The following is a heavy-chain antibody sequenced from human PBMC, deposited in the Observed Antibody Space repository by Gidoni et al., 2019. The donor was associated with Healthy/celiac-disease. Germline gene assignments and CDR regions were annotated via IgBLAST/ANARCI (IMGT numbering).Heavy chain of an antibody. CDR1: GGSFSGYY. V-gene: IGHV4-34*01. J-gene: IGHJ3*02. D-gene: IGHD6-13*01. Sequence: QVQLQQWGAGLLKPSETLSLTCAVYGGSFSGYYWSWIRQPPGKGLEWIGEINHSGSTNYNPSLKSRVTISVDTSKNQFSLKLSSVTAADTAVYYCARGHRVSGYSSWNIRGNDAFDIWGQGTMVTVSS. CDR2: INHSGST. CDR3: ARGHRVSGYSSWNIRGNDAFDI.